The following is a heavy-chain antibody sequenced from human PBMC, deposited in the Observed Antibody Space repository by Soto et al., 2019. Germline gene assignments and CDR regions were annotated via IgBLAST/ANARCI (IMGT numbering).Heavy chain of an antibody. Sequence: SETLSLTCAVYGGSFSGYYWSWIRQPPGKGLEWIGEINHSGSTNYNPSLKSRVTIPVDTSKNQFSLKLSSVTAADTAVYYCARGIYDYIWGSYRYTGNDYWGQGTLVTVSS. D-gene: IGHD3-16*02. CDR2: INHSGST. J-gene: IGHJ4*02. V-gene: IGHV4-34*01. CDR3: ARGIYDYIWGSYRYTGNDY. CDR1: GGSFSGYY.